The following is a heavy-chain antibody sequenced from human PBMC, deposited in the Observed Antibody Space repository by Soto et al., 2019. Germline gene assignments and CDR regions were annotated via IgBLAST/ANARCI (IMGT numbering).Heavy chain of an antibody. CDR1: GYTFTSYG. CDR2: ISAYNGNT. Sequence: ASVKVSCKASGYTFTSYGISWVRQAPGQGLEWMGWISAYNGNTNYAQKLQGRVTMPTDPSTSTAYMELRSLRSDDTAVYYCARLEYYYDSSGYYLANWFDPWGQGTLVTVSS. V-gene: IGHV1-18*01. J-gene: IGHJ5*02. CDR3: ARLEYYYDSSGYYLANWFDP. D-gene: IGHD3-22*01.